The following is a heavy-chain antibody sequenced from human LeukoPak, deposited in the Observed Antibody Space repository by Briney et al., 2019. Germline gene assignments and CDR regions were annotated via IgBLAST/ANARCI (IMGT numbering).Heavy chain of an antibody. V-gene: IGHV4-59*08. D-gene: IGHD2-15*01. Sequence: SETLSLTCTVSDDSINGYYWSWIRQPPGKGLEWVGYIFHTGSANYNPSLTRRVTVSIDTSKNQFSLKLSSVSAADTAVYYCARQPYRSGAYYFDYWGQGTLITVSS. J-gene: IGHJ4*02. CDR2: IFHTGSA. CDR3: ARQPYRSGAYYFDY. CDR1: DDSINGYY.